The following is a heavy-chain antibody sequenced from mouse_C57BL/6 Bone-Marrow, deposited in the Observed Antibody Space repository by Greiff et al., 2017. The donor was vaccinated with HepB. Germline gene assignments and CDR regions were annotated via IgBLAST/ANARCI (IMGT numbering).Heavy chain of an antibody. CDR2: IYPRDGST. J-gene: IGHJ1*03. Sequence: QVQLKQSGPELVKPGASVKLSCKASGYTFTSYDINWVKQRPGQGLEWIGWIYPRDGSTKYNEKFKGKATLTVDTSSSTAYMELHSLTSEDSAVYFCARRGDYGSSYWYFDVWGTGTTVTVSS. CDR1: GYTFTSYD. CDR3: ARRGDYGSSYWYFDV. V-gene: IGHV1-85*01. D-gene: IGHD1-1*01.